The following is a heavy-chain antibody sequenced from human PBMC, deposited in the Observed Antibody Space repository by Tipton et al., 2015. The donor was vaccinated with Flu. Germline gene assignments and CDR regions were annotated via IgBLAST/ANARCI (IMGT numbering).Heavy chain of an antibody. V-gene: IGHV3-30*18. J-gene: IGHJ6*02. CDR3: AKEWLWEAFYYGMNV. D-gene: IGHD1-26*01. CDR2: ISYDGSDE. Sequence: SLRLSCAASGFTFSGYGMYWVRQTPGKGLEWVAIISYDGSDEYYADSVKGRFTISGDNPKNTLYLQMNSLRAEDTAVYYCAKEWLWEAFYYGMNVWGQGTTVTVSS. CDR1: GFTFSGYG.